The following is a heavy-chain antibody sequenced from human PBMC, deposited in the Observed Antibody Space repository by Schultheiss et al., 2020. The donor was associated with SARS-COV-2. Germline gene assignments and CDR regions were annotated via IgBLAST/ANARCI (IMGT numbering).Heavy chain of an antibody. D-gene: IGHD6-19*01. CDR3: ARGGVAVADY. J-gene: IGHJ4*02. CDR1: GFTFSSYS. V-gene: IGHV3-48*04. Sequence: SCAASGFTFSSYSMNWVRQAPGKGLEWVSYISSSSSTIYYADSVKGRFTISRDNAKNSLYLQMNSLRAEDTAVYYFARGGVAVADYWGQGTLVTVSS. CDR2: ISSSSSTI.